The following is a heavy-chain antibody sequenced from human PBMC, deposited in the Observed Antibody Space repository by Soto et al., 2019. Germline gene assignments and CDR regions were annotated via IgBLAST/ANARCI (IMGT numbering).Heavy chain of an antibody. CDR1: GFTFSFCA. CDR3: VKGHSHSYYYFDY. V-gene: IGHV3-23*01. D-gene: IGHD1-26*01. CDR2: TRGSGGDT. Sequence: EVQLLESGGGLVQPGGSLRLSCAASGFTFSFCAMNWVRQAPGKGLECVSSTRGSGGDTYYADSVRGRFTISRDNSKNTLYLQMNSLRVEDTAVYYCVKGHSHSYYYFDYWGQGTLVTVSS. J-gene: IGHJ4*02.